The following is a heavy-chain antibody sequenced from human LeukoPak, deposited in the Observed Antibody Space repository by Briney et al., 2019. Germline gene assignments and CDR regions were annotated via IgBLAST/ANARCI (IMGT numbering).Heavy chain of an antibody. V-gene: IGHV1-46*01. CDR2: INPSGGST. CDR3: ARGPNYDILTGYCLDL. D-gene: IGHD3-9*01. CDR1: GYTFTIYY. Sequence: ASVKVSCKASGYTFTIYYIHWVRQAPGQGLEWMGLINPSGGSTNYAQKFQGRVTMTRNTSISTAYMELSSLRSEDTAVYYCARGPNYDILTGYCLDLWGRGTLVTVSS. J-gene: IGHJ2*01.